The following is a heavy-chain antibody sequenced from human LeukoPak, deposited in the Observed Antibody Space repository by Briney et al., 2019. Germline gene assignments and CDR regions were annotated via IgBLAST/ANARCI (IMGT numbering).Heavy chain of an antibody. V-gene: IGHV1-2*02. D-gene: IGHD3-16*01. CDR2: INPNSGGT. CDR1: GYSFIDYY. CDR3: ARGGHGPSDY. J-gene: IGHJ4*02. Sequence: ASVKVSCKTSGYSFIDYYIHWVRQAPGQGLEWMGWINPNSGGTNYAQKFQGRVTMTRDTSISTAYMELSRLRSDDTAVYYCARGGHGPSDYWGQGTLVTVSS.